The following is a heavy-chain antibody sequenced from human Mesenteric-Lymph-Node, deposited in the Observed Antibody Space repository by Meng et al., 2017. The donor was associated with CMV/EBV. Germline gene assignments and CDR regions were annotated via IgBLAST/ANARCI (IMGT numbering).Heavy chain of an antibody. D-gene: IGHD1-14*01. CDR2: IKQDGSQK. J-gene: IGHJ4*02. CDR1: GFMFSTYW. Sequence: GGSLRLSCVTSGFMFSTYWMSWVRQAPGKGLEWVANIKQDGSQKDYVDSVKGRFTLSRDNAKNSLYLQMESLRVEDTAVYYCARAPPVAAPGSYFDSWGQGAQVTVSS. CDR3: ARAPPVAAPGSYFDS. V-gene: IGHV3-7*03.